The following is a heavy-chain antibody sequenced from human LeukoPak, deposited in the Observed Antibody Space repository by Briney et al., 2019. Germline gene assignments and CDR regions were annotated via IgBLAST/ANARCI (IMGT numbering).Heavy chain of an antibody. V-gene: IGHV3-30*02. CDR3: AKVNYDFWSGYFPYLGRYYFDY. CDR1: GFTFSTYG. J-gene: IGHJ4*02. CDR2: IRYDGSSK. Sequence: GGSLRLSCAASGFTFSTYGMHWVRQAPGKGLEWVAFIRYDGSSKYYADSVKGRFTISRDNSKNTLYLQMNSLRAEDTAVYYCAKVNYDFWSGYFPYLGRYYFDYWGQGTLVTVSS. D-gene: IGHD3-3*01.